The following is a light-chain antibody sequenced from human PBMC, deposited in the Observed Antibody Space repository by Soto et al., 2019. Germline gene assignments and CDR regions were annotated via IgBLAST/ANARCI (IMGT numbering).Light chain of an antibody. CDR2: GAS. J-gene: IGKJ1*01. Sequence: TLSVSLGERVTLSCRARQSVGSNLAWYQQKPGQAPRLLIYGASTRATGIPARFSGSGSETEFTLTISSLQAEDSAVYFCQQYNNWPTWTFGQGTKVDIK. CDR1: QSVGSN. CDR3: QQYNNWPTWT. V-gene: IGKV3-15*01.